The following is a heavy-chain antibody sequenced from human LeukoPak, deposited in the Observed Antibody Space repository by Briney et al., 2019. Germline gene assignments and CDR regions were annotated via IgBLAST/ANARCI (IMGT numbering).Heavy chain of an antibody. Sequence: SETLSLTCTVSGGSISGYYWSWIRQPPGRGLEWIGYISYGGNTNYNPSLKSRVTISADTSKNQFSLKMSSVTAADTAVYLCARLRNWAWDFDSWGQGTLVTVSS. CDR2: ISYGGNT. V-gene: IGHV4-59*01. CDR3: ARLRNWAWDFDS. CDR1: GGSISGYY. D-gene: IGHD7-27*01. J-gene: IGHJ4*02.